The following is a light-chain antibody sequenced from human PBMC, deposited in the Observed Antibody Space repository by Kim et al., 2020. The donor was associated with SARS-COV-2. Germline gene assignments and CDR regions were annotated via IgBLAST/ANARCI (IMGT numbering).Light chain of an antibody. CDR3: QSADSSGVHRV. Sequence: PGATARITCVGDALPRQFAYWYRQKPGQAPVLVIYKDIERPSGIPERFSGSNSGTTVTLIINGAQAENEADYYCQSADSSGVHRVFGGGTQLTVL. J-gene: IGLJ3*02. CDR2: KDI. V-gene: IGLV3-25*03. CDR1: ALPRQF.